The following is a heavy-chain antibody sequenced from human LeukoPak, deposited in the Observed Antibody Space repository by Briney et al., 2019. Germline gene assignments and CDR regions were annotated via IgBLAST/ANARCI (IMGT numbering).Heavy chain of an antibody. CDR3: ASIGYSSGWPFAGFDY. CDR2: IIRIFGTA. CDR1: GGTFSSYA. V-gene: IGHV1-69*05. D-gene: IGHD6-19*01. J-gene: IGHJ4*02. Sequence: SVKVSCEASGGTFSSYAISWVRQAPGQGLEWMGWIIRIFGTANYAQKFQGRVTITTDESTSTAYMELSSLRSEDTAVYYCASIGYSSGWPFAGFDYWGQGTLVTVSS.